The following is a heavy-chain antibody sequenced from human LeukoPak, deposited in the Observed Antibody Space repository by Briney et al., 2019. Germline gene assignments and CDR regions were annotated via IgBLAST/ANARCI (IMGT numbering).Heavy chain of an antibody. J-gene: IGHJ2*01. CDR2: IYSGGST. CDR1: GFTFSNYW. D-gene: IGHD2-15*01. Sequence: TGGSLRLSCAASGFTFSNYWMHWVRQAPGKGLEWVSVIYSGGSTYYADSVKGRFTISRDNSKNTLYLQMNSLRAEDTAVYYCARDNCSGGSCYSSHWYFDLWGRGTLVTVSS. CDR3: ARDNCSGGSCYSSHWYFDL. V-gene: IGHV3-66*01.